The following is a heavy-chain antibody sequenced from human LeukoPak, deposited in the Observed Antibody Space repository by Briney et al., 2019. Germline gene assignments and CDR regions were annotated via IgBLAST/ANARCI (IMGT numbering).Heavy chain of an antibody. CDR3: AKSLGAVSSADAFDI. V-gene: IGHV3-23*01. Sequence: GGSLRLSCAASGFAFSNYAMSWVRQAPGKGLEWVSSIHGNGDKTFYADFVKGRFTISRDNSKSTLYLQMNSLRAEDTAVFFCAKSLGAVSSADAFDIWGQGTMVTATS. J-gene: IGHJ3*02. D-gene: IGHD1-26*01. CDR2: IHGNGDKT. CDR1: GFAFSNYA.